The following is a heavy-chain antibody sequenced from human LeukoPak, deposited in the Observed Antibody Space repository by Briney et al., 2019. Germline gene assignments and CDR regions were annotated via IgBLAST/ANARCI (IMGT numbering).Heavy chain of an antibody. J-gene: IGHJ5*02. V-gene: IGHV3-74*01. CDR2: ISRHGGDT. CDR3: LRDIYTGTKWYVGQGWFDT. Sequence: GGSLRLSCAASGFTFCDYLIHWVRHAPGKGLVWVAHISRHGGDTTYADSVKGRFTISRDNAKNTEYMQMNSLRAEDTAVCYCLRDIYTGTKWYVGQGWFDTWGQGTLVTVSS. CDR1: GFTFCDYL. D-gene: IGHD2-8*01.